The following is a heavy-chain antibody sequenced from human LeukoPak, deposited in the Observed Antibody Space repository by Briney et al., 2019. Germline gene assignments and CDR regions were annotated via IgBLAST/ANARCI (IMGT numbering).Heavy chain of an antibody. D-gene: IGHD3-16*01. J-gene: IGHJ4*02. Sequence: GSSVKVSCKASGGTFSSYAISWVRQAPGQGLEWMGRIIPILGIANYAQKFQGRVTITADKSTSTAYMELSSLRSEDTAVYYCARDQPRRGPGGHDYWGQGTLVTVSS. CDR2: IIPILGIA. CDR3: ARDQPRRGPGGHDY. V-gene: IGHV1-69*04. CDR1: GGTFSSYA.